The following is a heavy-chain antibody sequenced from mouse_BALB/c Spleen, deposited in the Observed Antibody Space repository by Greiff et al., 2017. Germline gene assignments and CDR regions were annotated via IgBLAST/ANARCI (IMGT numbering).Heavy chain of an antibody. CDR2: IYPGSGST. CDR1: GYTFTSYW. CDR3: TRQDDYGYDYWYFDV. J-gene: IGHJ1*01. V-gene: IGHV1S22*01. D-gene: IGHD2-2*01. Sequence: LKQPGSELVRPGASVKLSCKASGYTFTSYWMHWVKQRPGQGLEWIGNIYPGSGSTNYDEKFKSKATLTVDTSSSTAYMQLSSLTSEDSAVYYCTRQDDYGYDYWYFDVWGAGTTVTVSS.